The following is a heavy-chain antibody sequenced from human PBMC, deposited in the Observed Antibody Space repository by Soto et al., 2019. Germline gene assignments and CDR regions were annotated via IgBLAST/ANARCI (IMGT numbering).Heavy chain of an antibody. Sequence: GGSLRLSCAASGFTFSSYGMHWVRQAPGKGLEWVAVISYDGSNKYYADSVKGRFTISRDNSKNTLYLQMNSLRAEDTAVYYCAKGMERGKQWLVRGEYYYYGMDVWGQGTTVTVSS. CDR3: AKGMERGKQWLVRGEYYYYGMDV. V-gene: IGHV3-30*18. CDR2: ISYDGSNK. D-gene: IGHD6-19*01. CDR1: GFTFSSYG. J-gene: IGHJ6*02.